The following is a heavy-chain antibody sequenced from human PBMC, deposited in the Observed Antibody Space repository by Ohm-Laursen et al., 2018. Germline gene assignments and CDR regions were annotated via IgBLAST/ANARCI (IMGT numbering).Heavy chain of an antibody. V-gene: IGHV4-34*01. D-gene: IGHD4-17*01. Sequence: SETLSLTWAVYGGSFSGYYWSWIRQPPGKGLEWIGEINHSGSTNYNPSLKSRVTISVDTSKNQFSLKLSPVTAADTAVYYCARGDGDYPDYWGQGTLVTVSS. CDR2: INHSGST. J-gene: IGHJ4*02. CDR3: ARGDGDYPDY. CDR1: GGSFSGYY.